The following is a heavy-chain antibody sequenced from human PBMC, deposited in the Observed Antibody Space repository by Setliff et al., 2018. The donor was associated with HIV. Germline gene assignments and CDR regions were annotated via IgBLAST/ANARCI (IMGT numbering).Heavy chain of an antibody. V-gene: IGHV4-39*01. J-gene: IGHJ4*02. D-gene: IGHD3-16*01. CDR3: ARFYDYYGHRLDY. CDR1: GGSINSGSYY. CDR2: MFYSGST. Sequence: SETLSLTCTVSGGSINSGSYYWGWIRQPPEKGLEWIGTMFYSGSTYYNPSLKGRVTIFIDTSKNQFSLRLSSVTAADTAVYYCARFYDYYGHRLDYWGQGTQVTVSS.